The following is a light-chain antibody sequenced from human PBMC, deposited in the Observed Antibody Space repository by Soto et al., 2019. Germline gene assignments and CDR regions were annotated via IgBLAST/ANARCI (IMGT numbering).Light chain of an antibody. J-gene: IGLJ3*02. Sequence: QSVLAQPASVSGSPGQSITISCTGTNSDVGGYNYVSWYQQFPGKAPKLMMYEVSNRPSGVPDRFSGSKSGNTASLIISGLQADDEADYYCSSYTSTYTWVFGRGTKLTVL. CDR2: EVS. CDR1: NSDVGGYNY. CDR3: SSYTSTYTWV. V-gene: IGLV2-14*01.